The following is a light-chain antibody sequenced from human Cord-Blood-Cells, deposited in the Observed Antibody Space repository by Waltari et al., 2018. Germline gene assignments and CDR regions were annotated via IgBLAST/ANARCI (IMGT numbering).Light chain of an antibody. J-gene: IGLJ3*02. V-gene: IGLV2-23*01. CDR3: CSYAGSSTLV. CDR2: EGS. CDR1: CSDVGSYNI. Sequence: QSALTQPASVSGSPGQSITISCPGTCSDVGSYNIVSWYQQHPGKAPKLMIYEGSKRPSGVSKRFSGSKSGNTASLTISGLQAEDEADYYCCSYAGSSTLVFGGGTKLTVL.